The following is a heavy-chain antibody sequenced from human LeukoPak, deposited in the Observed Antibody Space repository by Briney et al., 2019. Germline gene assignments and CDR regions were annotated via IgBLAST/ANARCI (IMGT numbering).Heavy chain of an antibody. Sequence: GGSLRLSCAASGFTFSSYAMSWVRQAPGKGLEWVSAISGSGGSTYYADSVKGRFTISRDNSKNTLYLQMNSLRAEDTAVYYCAKDRDSSSWYENFDYWGQGTLVTVSS. CDR2: ISGSGGST. V-gene: IGHV3-23*01. J-gene: IGHJ4*02. CDR1: GFTFSSYA. CDR3: AKDRDSSSWYENFDY. D-gene: IGHD6-13*01.